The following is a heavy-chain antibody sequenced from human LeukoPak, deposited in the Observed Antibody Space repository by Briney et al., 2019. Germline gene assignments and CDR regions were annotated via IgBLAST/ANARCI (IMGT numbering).Heavy chain of an antibody. Sequence: PGGSLRLSCAASGFTFSSFGMHWVRQAPGKGLEWVSYMSSGGSTIYYADSVKGRFTISRDNAKNSLYLQMNSLRAEDTAVYYCARGPRVYFDYWGQGTLVTVSS. CDR3: ARGPRVYFDY. CDR2: MSSGGSTI. CDR1: GFTFSSFG. V-gene: IGHV3-48*04. J-gene: IGHJ4*02.